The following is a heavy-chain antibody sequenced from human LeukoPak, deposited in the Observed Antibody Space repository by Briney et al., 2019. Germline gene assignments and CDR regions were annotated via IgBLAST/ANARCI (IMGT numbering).Heavy chain of an antibody. Sequence: SETLSLTCAVYGGSFSGYYWSWIRQPPGKGLEWIGEINHSGSTNYNPSLKSRVTISVDTSKNQFSLKLSSVTAADTAVYYCARFWAVAGTLDYWGQGTLVTVSS. CDR2: INHSGST. D-gene: IGHD6-19*01. CDR1: GGSFSGYY. V-gene: IGHV4-34*01. J-gene: IGHJ4*02. CDR3: ARFWAVAGTLDY.